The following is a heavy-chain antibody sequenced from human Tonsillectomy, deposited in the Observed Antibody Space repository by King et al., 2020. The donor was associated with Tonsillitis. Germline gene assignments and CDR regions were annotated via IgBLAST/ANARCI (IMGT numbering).Heavy chain of an antibody. D-gene: IGHD3-9*01. CDR2: ISTYNGNT. Sequence: QLVQSGAEVKKPGASVKVSCKASGYTFTNYGISWVRQAPGQGLEWMGWISTYNGNTNSAQKLQGRVTMTADTSTSTAYMELRSLRSDDTAVYYCARDVVRYFDWLSPAVPQFEYGGQGTRVTVSS. V-gene: IGHV1-18*01. J-gene: IGHJ4*02. CDR3: ARDVVRYFDWLSPAVPQFEY. CDR1: GYTFTNYG.